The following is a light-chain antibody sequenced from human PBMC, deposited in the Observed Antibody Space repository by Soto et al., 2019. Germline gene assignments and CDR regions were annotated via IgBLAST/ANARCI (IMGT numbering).Light chain of an antibody. J-gene: IGKJ1*01. CDR3: QQYNNWPPTT. V-gene: IGKV3-15*01. CDR1: QRVSSN. CDR2: GAS. Sequence: IVLTQFPGTLSLSPWERATLSCRASQRVSSNLAWYQQKPGQAPRLLIYGASTRATGIPARFSGSGSGTEFTLTISSLQSEDFAVYYCQQYNNWPPTTFGQGTKVDIK.